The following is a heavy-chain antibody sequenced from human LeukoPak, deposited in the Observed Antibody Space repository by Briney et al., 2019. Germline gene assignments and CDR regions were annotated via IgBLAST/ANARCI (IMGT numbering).Heavy chain of an antibody. CDR3: AREDLGAAYFDF. CDR2: TYYRSKWYN. D-gene: IGHD3-16*01. CDR1: GDSVSTNNVA. Sequence: SQTLSLTCAISGDSVSTNNVAWNWIRQSPSRGLEWLGRTYYRSKWYNDYAVFVKSRIIINPDTSKNQFSLQLNSVTPDDTAVYYCAREDLGAAYFDFWGQGTLVTVSS. J-gene: IGHJ4*02. V-gene: IGHV6-1*01.